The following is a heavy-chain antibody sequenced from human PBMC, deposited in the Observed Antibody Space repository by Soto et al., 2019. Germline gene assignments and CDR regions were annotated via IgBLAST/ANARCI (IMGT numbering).Heavy chain of an antibody. J-gene: IGHJ6*03. D-gene: IGHD6-6*01. Sequence: SETLSLTCTVSGGSISSYYWSWIRQPPGKGLEWIGNIYYSGSTNYNPSLKSRVTISVDTSKNQFSLKLSSVTAADTAVYYCARFGGIAARYYYYYMDVWGKGTTVTVSS. CDR2: IYYSGST. CDR3: ARFGGIAARYYYYYMDV. V-gene: IGHV4-59*08. CDR1: GGSISSYY.